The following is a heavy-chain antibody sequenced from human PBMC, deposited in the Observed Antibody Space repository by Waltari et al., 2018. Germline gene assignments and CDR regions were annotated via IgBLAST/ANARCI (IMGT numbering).Heavy chain of an antibody. CDR3: ARGEEWLLLA. CDR2: RSYDGSNK. Sequence: QVQLVESGGGVVQPGRSLRLSCAASGFTFSSYAMHWVRQAPGKGLEWVAVRSYDGSNKYYADSVKGRFTISRDNSKNTLYLQMNSLRAEDTAVYYCARGEEWLLLAWGQGTLVTVSS. J-gene: IGHJ5*02. CDR1: GFTFSSYA. V-gene: IGHV3-30*01. D-gene: IGHD3-3*01.